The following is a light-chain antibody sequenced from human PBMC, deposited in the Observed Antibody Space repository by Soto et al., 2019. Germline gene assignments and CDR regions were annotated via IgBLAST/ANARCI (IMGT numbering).Light chain of an antibody. J-gene: IGKJ2*01. Sequence: EIVLTQSPGTLSLSPGEGATLSCRTSQSISSSYLSWFQQRPGQAPRVLIYGASNRASGIPDRFSGSGSGTDFTITISSLEPEDFAVYYGQYYGRSPPYTFGPGTKLDIK. CDR3: QYYGRSPPYT. CDR1: QSISSSY. V-gene: IGKV3-20*01. CDR2: GAS.